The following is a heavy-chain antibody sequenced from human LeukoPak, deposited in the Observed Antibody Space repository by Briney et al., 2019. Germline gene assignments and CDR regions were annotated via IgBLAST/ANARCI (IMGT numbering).Heavy chain of an antibody. CDR3: ARDLGSSSSSRTNWFDP. CDR2: INPSGGST. Sequence: ASVKVSCKASGYTFISYYIHWVRQAPGQGLEWMGIINPSGGSTSYAQKFQGRVTMTRDMSTSTVYMELSSLRSEDTAVYYCARDLGSSSSSRTNWFDPWGQGTLVTVSS. J-gene: IGHJ5*02. CDR1: GYTFISYY. V-gene: IGHV1-46*01. D-gene: IGHD6-13*01.